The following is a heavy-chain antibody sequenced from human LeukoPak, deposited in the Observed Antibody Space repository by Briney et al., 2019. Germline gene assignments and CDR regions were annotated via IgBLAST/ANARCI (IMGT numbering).Heavy chain of an antibody. CDR3: ARALRGGWPHYYYYGMDV. CDR2: TYYRSKWYN. D-gene: IGHD6-19*01. Sequence: SQTLSLTCAISGDSVSSNSAAWNWIRQSPSRGLEWLGRTYYRSKWYNDYAVSVKSRITINPDTSKNQFSLQLNSVTPEDTAVYYCARALRGGWPHYYYYGMDVWGQGTTVTVSS. CDR1: GDSVSSNSAA. V-gene: IGHV6-1*01. J-gene: IGHJ6*02.